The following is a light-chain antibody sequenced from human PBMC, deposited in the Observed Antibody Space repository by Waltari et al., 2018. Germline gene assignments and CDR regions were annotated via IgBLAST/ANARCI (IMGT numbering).Light chain of an antibody. Sequence: DNQMTQAPSSLVAFVGDRVPITCQASQGISNWLAWYQQKPGKAPKLLIYAASTLQGGVPSRFSGSGSGTEFTLTISSLQPEDSSTYYCQQHNSYPLTFGGGTKVEIK. J-gene: IGKJ4*01. CDR3: QQHNSYPLT. CDR2: AAS. V-gene: IGKV1-12*01. CDR1: QGISNW.